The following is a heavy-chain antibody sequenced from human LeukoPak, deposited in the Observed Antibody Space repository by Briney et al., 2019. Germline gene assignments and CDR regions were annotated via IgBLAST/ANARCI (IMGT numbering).Heavy chain of an antibody. J-gene: IGHJ4*02. V-gene: IGHV3-66*01. CDR1: GFTVSSNY. Sequence: GGSLRLSCAAPGFTVSSNYMSWVRQAPGKGLEWVSVIYSGGSTYYADSVKGRFTISRDNSKNTLYLQMNSLRAEDTAVYYCARDFGAGDSGYAFDYWGQGTLVTVSS. CDR2: IYSGGST. CDR3: ARDFGAGDSGYAFDY. D-gene: IGHD5-12*01.